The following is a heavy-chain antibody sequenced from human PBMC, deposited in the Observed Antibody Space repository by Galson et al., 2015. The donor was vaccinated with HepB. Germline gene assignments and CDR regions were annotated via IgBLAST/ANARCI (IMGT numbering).Heavy chain of an antibody. CDR3: ARDMGYCSGGSCYPAPYNWFDP. CDR1: GYTFTSYY. V-gene: IGHV1-46*03. CDR2: INPSGGST. J-gene: IGHJ5*02. D-gene: IGHD2-15*01. Sequence: SVKVSCKASGYTFTSYYMHWVRQAPGQGLEWMGTINPSGGSTSYAQKFQGRVTMTRDTSTSTVYMELSSLRSEDTAVYYCARDMGYCSGGSCYPAPYNWFDPWGQGTLVTVSS.